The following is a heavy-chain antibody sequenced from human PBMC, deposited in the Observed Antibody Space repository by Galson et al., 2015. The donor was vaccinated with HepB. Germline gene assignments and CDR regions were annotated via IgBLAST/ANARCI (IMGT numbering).Heavy chain of an antibody. CDR1: GYSFTTYW. J-gene: IGHJ3*02. CDR3: ARPLTPATGDNWNDAFDT. D-gene: IGHD1-20*01. Sequence: QSGAEVKKPGESLKISCKASGYSFTTYWIGWVRQMPGKGLELMGIIYPGDSDTRYSASFQGQVTMSVDKSISRAYVQWSSLKASDSAMYYCARPLTPATGDNWNDAFDTWGQGTKVTVSS. V-gene: IGHV5-51*01. CDR2: IYPGDSDT.